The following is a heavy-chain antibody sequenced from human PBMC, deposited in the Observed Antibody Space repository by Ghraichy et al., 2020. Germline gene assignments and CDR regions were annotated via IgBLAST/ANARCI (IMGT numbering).Heavy chain of an antibody. D-gene: IGHD1-26*01. Sequence: SETLSLTCTVSGGSISSYYWSWIRQPPGKGLEWIGYIYYSGSTNYNPSLKSRVTISVDTSKNQFSLKLSSVTAADTAVYYCARGAVGATRFDYWGQGTLVTVSS. CDR2: IYYSGST. J-gene: IGHJ4*02. CDR3: ARGAVGATRFDY. V-gene: IGHV4-59*01. CDR1: GGSISSYY.